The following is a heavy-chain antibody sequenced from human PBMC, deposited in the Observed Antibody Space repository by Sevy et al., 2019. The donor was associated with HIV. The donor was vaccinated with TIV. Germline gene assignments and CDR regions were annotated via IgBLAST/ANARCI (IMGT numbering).Heavy chain of an antibody. Sequence: GGSLRLSCAASGFTFSSYALSWVRQAPGKGLEWVSGISGGGGSTYYADSVKGRFTISRDNSKNTLYLQMNSLRVEDTAVYFCAKGNSDFWSGFLYFDLWGRGTLVTVSS. V-gene: IGHV3-23*01. CDR3: AKGNSDFWSGFLYFDL. CDR2: ISGGGGST. D-gene: IGHD3-3*01. J-gene: IGHJ2*01. CDR1: GFTFSSYA.